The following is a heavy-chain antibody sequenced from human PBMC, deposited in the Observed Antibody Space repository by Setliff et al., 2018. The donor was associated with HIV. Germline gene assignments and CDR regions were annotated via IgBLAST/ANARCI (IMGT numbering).Heavy chain of an antibody. CDR1: GGSLSGHY. CDR2: INHSGKT. J-gene: IGHJ4*02. D-gene: IGHD6-13*01. V-gene: IGHV4-34*01. CDR3: VTSSSWSSRLNF. Sequence: SETLSLTCAVYGGSLSGHYWTWIRQPPGEGLEWIGGINHSGKTNYNPSLESRVTISVDTSKNQFSLKVTSVTAADTAVYYCVTSSSWSSRLNFWGQGMLVTVSS.